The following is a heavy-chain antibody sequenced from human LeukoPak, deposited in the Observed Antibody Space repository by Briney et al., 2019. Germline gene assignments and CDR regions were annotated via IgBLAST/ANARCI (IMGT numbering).Heavy chain of an antibody. CDR1: GYTFTSYG. CDR3: ARDPPTGWALDI. D-gene: IGHD5-24*01. Sequence: APVKVSCKASGYTFTSYGISWVRQAPGQGLEWMGWISAYNGSTNYAQKLQGRVTMTTDTSTSTAYMELRSLRSDDTAVYYCARDPPTGWALDIWGQGTMVTVSS. CDR2: ISAYNGST. V-gene: IGHV1-18*01. J-gene: IGHJ3*02.